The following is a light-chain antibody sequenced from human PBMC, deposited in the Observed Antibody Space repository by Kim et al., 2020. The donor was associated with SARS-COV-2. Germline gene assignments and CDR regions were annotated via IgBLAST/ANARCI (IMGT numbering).Light chain of an antibody. Sequence: PGQTARITCSGDALPKQYAYWYQQKPGQAPVLVIYKDNERPSGIPERFSGSSSGTTVTLTVSGVQAEDEADYYCQSADSSGTYYVFGTGTKVTVL. CDR1: ALPKQY. CDR2: KDN. V-gene: IGLV3-25*03. CDR3: QSADSSGTYYV. J-gene: IGLJ1*01.